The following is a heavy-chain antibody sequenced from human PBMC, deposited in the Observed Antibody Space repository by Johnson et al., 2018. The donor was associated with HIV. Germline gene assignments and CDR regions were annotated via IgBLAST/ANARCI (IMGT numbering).Heavy chain of an antibody. CDR3: ARDGGSTRGDAFDI. V-gene: IGHV3-66*01. J-gene: IGHJ3*02. CDR2: IYSGGST. Sequence: EVQLVESGGGLVQPGGSLRLSCAASGFTVSSNSMNWFRQAPGKGLEWVSVIYSGGSTFYADSVKGRFTISRDNSKNTLYLQMNSLRAEDTAVYYCARDGGSTRGDAFDIWGQGTMVTVSS. CDR1: GFTVSSNS. D-gene: IGHD1-26*01.